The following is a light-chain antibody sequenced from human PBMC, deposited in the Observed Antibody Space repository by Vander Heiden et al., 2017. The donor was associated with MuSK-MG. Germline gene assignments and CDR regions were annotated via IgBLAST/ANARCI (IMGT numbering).Light chain of an antibody. CDR2: DAS. Sequence: DIQMTQSPSTLSASVGDRVTITCRASQSISSWLAWYQQKPGKAPKLLIYDASSLESGVPSRFSGSGSGTEFTLTNSSLQPDDFATYYCQQYKSYSKTFGQGTKVEIK. CDR1: QSISSW. CDR3: QQYKSYSKT. V-gene: IGKV1-5*01. J-gene: IGKJ1*01.